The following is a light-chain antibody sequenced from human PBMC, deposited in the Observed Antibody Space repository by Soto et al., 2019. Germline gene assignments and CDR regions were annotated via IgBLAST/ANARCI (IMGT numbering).Light chain of an antibody. CDR1: QSVSSY. CDR2: DAS. CDR3: QQRSAWPRT. Sequence: EVVLTQSPATLPLSPGERATLSCRASQSVSSYLAWYQQKPDQPPRLLNYDASNRATGIPARFSGSGSGTDFTLTISSLEPEDFAIYYCQQRSAWPRTFGQGTKVDI. J-gene: IGKJ1*01. V-gene: IGKV3-11*01.